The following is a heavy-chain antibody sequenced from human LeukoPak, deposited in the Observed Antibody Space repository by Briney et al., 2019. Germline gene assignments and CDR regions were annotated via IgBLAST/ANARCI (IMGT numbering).Heavy chain of an antibody. CDR2: INHSGST. V-gene: IGHV4-34*01. J-gene: IGHJ4*02. D-gene: IGHD3-3*01. CDR1: GGSFSGYY. Sequence: SETLSLTCALYGGSFSGYYWSWIRQPPGKGLEWIGEINHSGSTNYNPSLKSRVTISVDTSKNQFSLKLSSVTAADTAVYYCARVRGLDFWSGYYAHWGQGTLVTVSS. CDR3: ARVRGLDFWSGYYAH.